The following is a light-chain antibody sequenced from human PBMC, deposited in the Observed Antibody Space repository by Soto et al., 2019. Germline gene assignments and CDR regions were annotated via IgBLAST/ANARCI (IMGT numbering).Light chain of an antibody. CDR2: NNN. J-gene: IGLJ1*01. V-gene: IGLV1-44*01. CDR3: APWQHSCTKV. CDR1: SSNIGGNT. Sequence: QSVLTQPPSASGTPGQRVTIACSGSSSNIGGNTVNWYQQLPGTAPKLLIYNNNQRPSGVPDRFSGSTSGPSASLAISCLHSEYQAHYYCAPWQHSCTKVFGNPTEVTV.